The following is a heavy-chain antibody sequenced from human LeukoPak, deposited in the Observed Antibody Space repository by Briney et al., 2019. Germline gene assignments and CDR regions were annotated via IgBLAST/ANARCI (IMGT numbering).Heavy chain of an antibody. V-gene: IGHV3-15*01. CDR1: GFTLTNAW. J-gene: IGHJ4*02. Sequence: PGGSLRLSCAASGFTLTNAWMSWVRQAPGKGLEWVGRIKTKTDGGTIDYAASVKGRFTISRDDSKNMVYLQMNSLKTEDTAVYYCTTSYYDSSGYRAWGQGTLVTVSS. CDR2: IKTKTDGGTI. D-gene: IGHD3-22*01. CDR3: TTSYYDSSGYRA.